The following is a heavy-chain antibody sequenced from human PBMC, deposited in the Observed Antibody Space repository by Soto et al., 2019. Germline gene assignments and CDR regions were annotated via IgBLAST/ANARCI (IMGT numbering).Heavy chain of an antibody. V-gene: IGHV3-21*01. Sequence: GGSLRLSCAASGFTFSSYSMNWVRQAPGKGLEWVSSISSSSSYIYYADSVKGRFTISRDNAKNSLYLQMNSLRAEDTAVYYCARDCRGGSCSPVVRHGMDVWGQGTTVTVSS. CDR1: GFTFSSYS. D-gene: IGHD2-15*01. J-gene: IGHJ6*02. CDR3: ARDCRGGSCSPVVRHGMDV. CDR2: ISSSSSYI.